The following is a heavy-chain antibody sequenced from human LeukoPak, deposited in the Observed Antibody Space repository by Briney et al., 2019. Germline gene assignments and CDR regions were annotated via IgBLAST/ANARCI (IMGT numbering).Heavy chain of an antibody. Sequence: PGGSLRLSCAASGFAFRKYSIHWVRQAPGEGLEYVSGISRDGGTADYANSVKGRFTISRDNSKNTLYLQMGSLRAEDMAVYYCAREARDRDAFDIWGQGTMVTVSS. J-gene: IGHJ3*02. CDR1: GFAFRKYS. D-gene: IGHD5-24*01. CDR3: AREARDRDAFDI. V-gene: IGHV3-64*01. CDR2: ISRDGGTA.